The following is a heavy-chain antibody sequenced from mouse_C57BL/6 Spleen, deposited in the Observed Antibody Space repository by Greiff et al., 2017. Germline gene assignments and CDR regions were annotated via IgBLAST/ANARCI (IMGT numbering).Heavy chain of an antibody. D-gene: IGHD1-1*01. Sequence: QAPLQHSGAALVKPGASVTLFCKASGYTFTSCWMHWVTQSPGQGLEWIGMIHPNSYCSIYNEKFKSKATLTVDKSSSTDYMKLSSLTSEDSAVDYCARILYGSSDSFDYWGQGTLVTVSA. J-gene: IGHJ3*01. V-gene: IGHV1-64*01. CDR2: IHPNSYCS. CDR1: GYTFTSCW. CDR3: ARILYGSSDSFDY.